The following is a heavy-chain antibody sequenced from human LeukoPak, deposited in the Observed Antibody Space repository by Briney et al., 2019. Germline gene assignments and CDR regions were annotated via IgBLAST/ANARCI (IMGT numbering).Heavy chain of an antibody. CDR3: ARRIVVVTARNWYFDL. D-gene: IGHD2-21*02. Sequence: GGSLRLSCAASGSTFSDYYMSWIRQAPGKGLEWVSYISSSGSTIYYADSVKGRFTISRDNAKNSLYLQMNSLRAEDTAVYYCARRIVVVTARNWYFDLWGRGTLVTVSS. V-gene: IGHV3-11*01. CDR2: ISSSGSTI. CDR1: GSTFSDYY. J-gene: IGHJ2*01.